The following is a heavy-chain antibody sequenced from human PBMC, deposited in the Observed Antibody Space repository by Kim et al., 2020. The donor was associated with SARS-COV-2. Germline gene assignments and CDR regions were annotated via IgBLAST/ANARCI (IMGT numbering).Heavy chain of an antibody. J-gene: IGHJ6*01. V-gene: IGHV3-30*18. CDR3: AKDCGSSWFQTYSYYYG. Sequence: GGSLRLSCAASGFTFSSYGMHWVRQAPGKGLEWVAVISYDGSNKYYADSVKGRFTISRDNSKNTLYLQMNSLRAEDTAVYYCAKDCGSSWFQTYSYYYG. CDR1: GFTFSSYG. D-gene: IGHD6-13*01. CDR2: ISYDGSNK.